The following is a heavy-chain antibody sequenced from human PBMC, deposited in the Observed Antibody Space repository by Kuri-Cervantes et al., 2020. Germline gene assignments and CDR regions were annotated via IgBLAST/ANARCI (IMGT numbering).Heavy chain of an antibody. J-gene: IGHJ5*02. V-gene: IGHV4-38-2*01. Sequence: GSLRLSCAASGFTFSDWYMSWIRQPPGKGLEWIGSIYYSGSTYYNPSLKSRVTISVDTSKNQFSLKLSSVTAADTAVYYCASSGSYYYNWFDPWGQGTLVTVSS. CDR1: GFTFSDWY. CDR3: ASSGSYYYNWFDP. CDR2: IYYSGST. D-gene: IGHD1-26*01.